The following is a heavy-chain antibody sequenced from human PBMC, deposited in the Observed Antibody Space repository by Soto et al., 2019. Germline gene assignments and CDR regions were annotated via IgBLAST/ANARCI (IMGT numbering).Heavy chain of an antibody. V-gene: IGHV3-23*01. CDR2: ITGSGGFT. D-gene: IGHD2-21*02. CDR3: AKARDTVTAYDAYDM. CDR1: EFTFSSYP. Sequence: PGGSLRLSCAASEFTFSSYPMIWVRQAPGKGLEWVSAITGSGGFTNYADSVKGRFTISNSKNTLFLQMNSLRAEDTAVYYCAKARDTVTAYDAYDMWGQGTMVTVSS. J-gene: IGHJ3*02.